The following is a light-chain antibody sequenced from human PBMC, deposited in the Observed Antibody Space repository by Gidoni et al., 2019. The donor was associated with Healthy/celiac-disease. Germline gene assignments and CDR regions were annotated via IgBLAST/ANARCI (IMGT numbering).Light chain of an antibody. J-gene: IGLJ3*02. Sequence: QSALTPPASVSGSPGQSITISCTGTSSDVGSSNLVSWYQQHPGKAPKLMIYSVSKRPSGVSNRFSGSKSGNTASLTISEDEADYYCCSYAGSLWVFGGGTKLTVL. V-gene: IGLV2-23*02. CDR2: SVS. CDR1: SSDVGSSNL. CDR3: CSYAGSLWV.